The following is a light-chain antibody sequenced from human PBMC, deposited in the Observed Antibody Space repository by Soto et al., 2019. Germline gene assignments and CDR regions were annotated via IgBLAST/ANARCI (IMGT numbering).Light chain of an antibody. Sequence: EIVLTQSPGTLSLSPGERATLSCRTRQSVSNTYLAWYQQKPGQAPRLLIYGASSRATGIPDRFSGSGSGTDFTLTISSLEPEDFAVYYCQQYGTSPPVYAFGQGTNLEIK. V-gene: IGKV3-20*01. J-gene: IGKJ2*01. CDR3: QQYGTSPPVYA. CDR2: GAS. CDR1: QSVSNTY.